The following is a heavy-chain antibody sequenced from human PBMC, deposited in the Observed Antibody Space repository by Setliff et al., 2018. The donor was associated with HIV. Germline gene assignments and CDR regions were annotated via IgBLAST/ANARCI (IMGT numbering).Heavy chain of an antibody. CDR3: ARQTWEYYDTLTGYYRSPKNFDS. V-gene: IGHV4-39*01. CDR2: ISYTGST. CDR1: GGSISSSSYY. J-gene: IGHJ4*02. Sequence: SETLSLTCTVSGGSISSSSYYWGWIRQPPGKGLEWIGTISYTGSTYYDPSLKSRVTISLDTSKNQFFLKLSSVTAPDTAIYYCARQTWEYYDTLTGYYRSPKNFDSWGQGTLVTVS. D-gene: IGHD3-9*01.